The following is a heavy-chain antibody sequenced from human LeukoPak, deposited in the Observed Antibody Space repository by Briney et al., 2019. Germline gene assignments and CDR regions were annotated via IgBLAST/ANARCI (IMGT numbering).Heavy chain of an antibody. CDR3: ARAYGSAIGAFDI. Sequence: ASVKVSCKASGYTFTSHDINWVRQATGQGLEWMGWMNPNSGNTGYAQKFQGRVTITADESTSTAYMELSSLRSEDTAVYYCARAYGSAIGAFDIWGQGTMVTVSS. D-gene: IGHD3-10*01. CDR1: GYTFTSHD. CDR2: MNPNSGNT. J-gene: IGHJ3*02. V-gene: IGHV1-8*01.